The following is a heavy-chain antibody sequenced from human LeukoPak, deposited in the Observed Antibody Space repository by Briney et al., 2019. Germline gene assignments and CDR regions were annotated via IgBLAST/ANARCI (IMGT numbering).Heavy chain of an antibody. J-gene: IGHJ4*02. CDR3: ARSSEFDY. Sequence: GASVTVSCKASGYTFTTYYMHWVRQAPGQGGEWMGIINPSGGSTTYAQKFQGRVTMTRDTSTSTVYMELSSLRSEDTAVYYCARSSEFDYWGQGTLVTVSS. CDR2: INPSGGST. CDR1: GYTFTTYY. V-gene: IGHV1-46*01.